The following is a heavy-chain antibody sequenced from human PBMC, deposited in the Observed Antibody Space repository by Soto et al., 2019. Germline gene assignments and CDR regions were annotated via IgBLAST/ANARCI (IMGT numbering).Heavy chain of an antibody. Sequence: QMQLQESGPGLVKPSETLSLTCTVSGDSISSYYWSWMRQPAGKGLEWIGRIYPSGSTNYNPSLKSGVTMSLDTSKNQFSLKLRSVTAADRAVYYCARDVHGSTNAVWGQGTTVTVSS. CDR3: ARDVHGSTNAV. CDR2: IYPSGST. D-gene: IGHD2-8*01. CDR1: GDSISSYY. J-gene: IGHJ6*02. V-gene: IGHV4-4*07.